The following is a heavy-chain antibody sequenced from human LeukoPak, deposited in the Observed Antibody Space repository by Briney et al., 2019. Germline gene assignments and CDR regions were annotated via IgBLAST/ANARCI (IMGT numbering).Heavy chain of an antibody. CDR1: GGSINSGDYY. Sequence: SETLSLTCSVSGGSINSGDYYWSWIRQPPGKGLEWIGYIHYSGSTNYNPSLKSRVTISVDTSKNQFSLKLTSVTAADTAVYYCARSRAYDYHFDNWGQGTLVTVSS. CDR2: IHYSGST. V-gene: IGHV4-61*08. J-gene: IGHJ4*02. CDR3: ARSRAYDYHFDN. D-gene: IGHD5-12*01.